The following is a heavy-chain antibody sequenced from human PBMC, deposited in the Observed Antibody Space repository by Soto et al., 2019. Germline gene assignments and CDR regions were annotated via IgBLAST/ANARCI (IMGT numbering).Heavy chain of an antibody. V-gene: IGHV1-69*06. CDR1: GGTFSSSA. J-gene: IGHJ3*02. CDR2: IIPTFGTA. Sequence: QVQLVQSGAEMREPGSSVKVSCKASGGTFSSSAINWLRQAPGQGPEWMGGIIPTFGTANYIEKFRGRVTITADTSTSTAYMEVSSLTSEDTAMYFCAGSETAGHRGFDIWGQGKMVTVSS. CDR3: AGSETAGHRGFDI. D-gene: IGHD6-19*01.